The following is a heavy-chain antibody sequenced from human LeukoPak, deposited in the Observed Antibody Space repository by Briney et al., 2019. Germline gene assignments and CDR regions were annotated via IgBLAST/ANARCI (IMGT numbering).Heavy chain of an antibody. CDR3: ARVQKASYNWFDP. CDR2: INPKSGGT. V-gene: IGHV1-2*02. D-gene: IGHD6-6*01. J-gene: IGHJ5*02. CDR1: GNKLGGFS. Sequence: ASVKVCCKTSGNKLGGFSIHWVRQAPGQGLEWMGWINPKSGGTSYGQPFQGRVTMTRDTSISTVYLELTSLTSVDTAMYYCARVQKASYNWFDPWGQGTMVTVSS.